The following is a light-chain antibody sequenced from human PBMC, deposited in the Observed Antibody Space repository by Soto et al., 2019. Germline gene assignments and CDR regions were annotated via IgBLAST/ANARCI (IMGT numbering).Light chain of an antibody. CDR3: CAYAGSTTHVV. CDR2: DVI. J-gene: IGLJ2*01. Sequence: QSALTQPASVSGSPGQSITISCTGTSNDVGSHNLVSWYQQHPGKAPKLMIYDVINRPSGISDRFSGSESGNTASLTISGLQAEDEAEYYCCAYAGSTTHVVFGGGTKLTVL. V-gene: IGLV2-23*02. CDR1: SNDVGSHNL.